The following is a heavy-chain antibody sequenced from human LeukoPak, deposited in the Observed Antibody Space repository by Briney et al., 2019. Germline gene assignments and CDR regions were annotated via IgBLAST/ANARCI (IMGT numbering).Heavy chain of an antibody. J-gene: IGHJ4*02. CDR3: ARGKGYYDSSGPDY. D-gene: IGHD3-22*01. CDR2: INHSRST. CDR1: GGSFSGYY. V-gene: IGHV4-34*01. Sequence: SETLSLTCAVYGGSFSGYYWSWIRQPPGKGLEWIGEINHSRSTNYNPSLKSRVTISVDTSKDQFSLKLSSVTAADTAVYYCARGKGYYDSSGPDYWGQGTLVTVSS.